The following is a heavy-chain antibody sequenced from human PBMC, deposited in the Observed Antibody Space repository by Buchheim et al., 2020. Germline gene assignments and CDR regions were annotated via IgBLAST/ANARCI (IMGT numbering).Heavy chain of an antibody. V-gene: IGHV3-66*01. D-gene: IGHD6-13*01. CDR1: GFTVSSNY. J-gene: IGHJ6*02. CDR2: IYSGGST. Sequence: EVQLVESGGGLVQPGGSLRLSCAASGFTVSSNYMSWVRQAPGRGLEWVSVIYSGGSTYYADSVKGRFTISRDNSKNTLYLHINSLRVEDTAVHYCARDLPRAADPHLYYYGMDVWGQGTT. CDR3: ARDLPRAADPHLYYYGMDV.